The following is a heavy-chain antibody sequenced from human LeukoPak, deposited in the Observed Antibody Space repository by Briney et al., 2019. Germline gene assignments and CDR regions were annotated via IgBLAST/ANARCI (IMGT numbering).Heavy chain of an antibody. CDR3: ARGRGWFGETWFDP. D-gene: IGHD3-10*01. CDR2: INHSGST. CDR1: GGSFSGYY. V-gene: IGHV4-34*01. Sequence: SETLSLTCAVYGGSFSGYYWSWIRQPPGKGLEWIGEINHSGSTNYNPSLRSRVTISVDTSKNQFSLKLSSVTAADTAVYYCARGRGWFGETWFDPWGQGTLVTVSS. J-gene: IGHJ5*02.